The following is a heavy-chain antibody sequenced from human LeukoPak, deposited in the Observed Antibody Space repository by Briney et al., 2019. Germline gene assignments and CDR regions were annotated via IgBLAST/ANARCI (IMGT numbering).Heavy chain of an antibody. CDR3: AKYGKEYQLLRGYDSYDMDV. V-gene: IGHV3-30*18. CDR2: ISYEGSNK. D-gene: IGHD2-2*01. J-gene: IGHJ6*02. CDR1: GFSFSIYG. Sequence: GGSLRLSCAASGFSFSIYGMHWVRQAPGKGLEWVAVISYEGSNKYYADSVKGRFTISRDNSKNTLYLQTNSLRAEDTAVYYCAKYGKEYQLLRGYDSYDMDVWGQGTTVTVSS.